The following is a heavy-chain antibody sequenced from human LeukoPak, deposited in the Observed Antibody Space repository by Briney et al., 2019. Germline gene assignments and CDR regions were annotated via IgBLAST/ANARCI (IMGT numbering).Heavy chain of an antibody. Sequence: PGGSLRLSRAASGFTFSNAWMSWVRQAPGKGLEWVGRIKSKTDGGTTDYAVPVKGRFTISRDDSKNTLYLQMNSLKTEDTAVYYCTTHGSRYFDRGAFDIWGQGTMVTVSS. CDR3: TTHGSRYFDRGAFDI. D-gene: IGHD3-9*01. J-gene: IGHJ3*02. CDR1: GFTFSNAW. CDR2: IKSKTDGGTT. V-gene: IGHV3-15*01.